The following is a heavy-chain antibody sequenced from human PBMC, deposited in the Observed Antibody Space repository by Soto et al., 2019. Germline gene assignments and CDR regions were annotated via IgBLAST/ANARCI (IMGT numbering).Heavy chain of an antibody. Sequence: ASVKVSCKASGYTFTSYGISWVRQAPGQGLEWIGWISAYNGNTNYAQKLQGRVTMTTDTSTSTAYMELRSLRSDDTAVYYCARDHYDFWSGYYRWFDPWGQGTLVTVSS. CDR3: ARDHYDFWSGYYRWFDP. V-gene: IGHV1-18*01. CDR1: GYTFTSYG. CDR2: ISAYNGNT. D-gene: IGHD3-3*01. J-gene: IGHJ5*02.